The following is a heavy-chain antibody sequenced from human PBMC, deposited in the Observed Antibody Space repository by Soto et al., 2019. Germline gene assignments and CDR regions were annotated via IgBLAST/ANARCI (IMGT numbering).Heavy chain of an antibody. J-gene: IGHJ4*02. D-gene: IGHD3-16*02. Sequence: KPSETLSLTCTVSGGSISSYYWIWIRQPPGKGLEWIGYIYYSGSTNYNPSLKSRVTISVDTSKNQFSLKLSSVTAADTAVYYCARVARYTDLTIFDYWGQGTLVTVSS. V-gene: IGHV4-59*01. CDR2: IYYSGST. CDR1: GGSISSYY. CDR3: ARVARYTDLTIFDY.